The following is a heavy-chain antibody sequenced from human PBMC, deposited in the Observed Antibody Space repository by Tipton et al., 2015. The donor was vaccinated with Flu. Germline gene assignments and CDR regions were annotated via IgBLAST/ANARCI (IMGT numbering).Heavy chain of an antibody. J-gene: IGHJ4*02. D-gene: IGHD2/OR15-2a*01. Sequence: QLVQSGAEVKKPEESLKISCKASGYFFTGYWIGWVRQMPGKGLEWMGIIYPGDSDTRYRPSFQGQVTISADKSTNTAYMQWGSLKASDTAMYYCARRGTTSFFFDSWGQGTLVTVAS. CDR1: GYFFTGYW. V-gene: IGHV5-51*03. CDR3: ARRGTTSFFFDS. CDR2: IYPGDSDT.